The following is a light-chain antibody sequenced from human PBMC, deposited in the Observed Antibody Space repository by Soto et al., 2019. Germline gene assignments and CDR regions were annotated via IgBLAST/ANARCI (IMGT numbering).Light chain of an antibody. J-gene: IGKJ1*01. Sequence: DVEMTQSPYSLSASVGDRVTITCRASQSISSYLNWYQQKPGKAPKLLIYAASSLQSGVPSRFSGSGSGTDFTLTISSLQPEDFATYYCQQSYSTPRTFGHGTKVDIK. V-gene: IGKV1-39*01. CDR3: QQSYSTPRT. CDR1: QSISSY. CDR2: AAS.